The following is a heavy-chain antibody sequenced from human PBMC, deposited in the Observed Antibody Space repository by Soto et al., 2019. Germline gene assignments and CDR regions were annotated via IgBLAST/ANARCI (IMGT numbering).Heavy chain of an antibody. CDR2: IYATGTT. Sequence: ASETLSLTCTVSGASISCFYWSCIRKSAGKGLEWIGRIYATGTTDYNPSLKSRVMMSVDTSKKQFSLKLRSVTAADTAVYYCVRDGTKTLRDWFDPWGQGISVTVSS. J-gene: IGHJ5*02. CDR1: GASISCFY. V-gene: IGHV4-4*07. CDR3: VRDGTKTLRDWFDP. D-gene: IGHD3-16*01.